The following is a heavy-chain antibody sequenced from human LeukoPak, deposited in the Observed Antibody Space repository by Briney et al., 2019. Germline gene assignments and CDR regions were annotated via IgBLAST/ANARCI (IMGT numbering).Heavy chain of an antibody. Sequence: GGSLRLSCAASGFAFSSYWMSWVRQAPGKGLEWVANIKQDGSEKYYVDSVKGRFTISRDNAENSLYLQMNSLRVEDTAFYYCARDLAYSRLDYWGQGMLVTVSS. CDR1: GFAFSSYW. CDR3: ARDLAYSRLDY. V-gene: IGHV3-7*01. D-gene: IGHD5-18*01. J-gene: IGHJ4*02. CDR2: IKQDGSEK.